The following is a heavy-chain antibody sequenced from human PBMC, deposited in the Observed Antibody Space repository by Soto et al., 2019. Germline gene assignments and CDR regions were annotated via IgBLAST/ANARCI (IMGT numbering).Heavy chain of an antibody. CDR3: ARGLGITMIVVADDAFDI. CDR1: GGSFSCYY. V-gene: IGHV4-34*01. CDR2: INHSGST. D-gene: IGHD3-22*01. J-gene: IGHJ3*02. Sequence: SETLSLTCAVYGGSFSCYYWSWIRQPPGKGLEWIGEINHSGSTNYNPSLKSRVTISVDTSKNQFSLKLSSVTAADTAVYYCARGLGITMIVVADDAFDIWGQETMVTVSS.